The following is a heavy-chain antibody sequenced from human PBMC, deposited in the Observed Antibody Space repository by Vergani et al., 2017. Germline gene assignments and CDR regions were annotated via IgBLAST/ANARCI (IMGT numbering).Heavy chain of an antibody. Sequence: QVQLQESGPGLVKPSETLSLTCAVYGVSFSGYYWSWIRQPPGKGLEWIGEINHSGSTNYNPSLKSRVTISVDTSKNQFSLKLSSVTAADTAVYYCARGRKGGPWDYWGQGTLVTVSS. D-gene: IGHD1-14*01. CDR1: GVSFSGYY. J-gene: IGHJ4*02. CDR2: INHSGST. V-gene: IGHV4-34*01. CDR3: ARGRKGGPWDY.